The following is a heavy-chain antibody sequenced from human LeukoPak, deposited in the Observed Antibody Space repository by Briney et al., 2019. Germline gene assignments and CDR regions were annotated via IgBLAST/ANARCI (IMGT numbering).Heavy chain of an antibody. D-gene: IGHD3-3*01. CDR3: ARITDFWSGYYPDS. CDR1: GGSFSGYY. Sequence: SETLSLTCAVYGGSFSGYYWSWIRQPPGKGLEWIGYIYYRGSTNYNSSLKSRVTISLDTSKNHFSLKLSSVTAADTAMYYCARITDFWSGYYPDSWGQGTLVTVSS. CDR2: IYYRGST. V-gene: IGHV4-59*01. J-gene: IGHJ4*02.